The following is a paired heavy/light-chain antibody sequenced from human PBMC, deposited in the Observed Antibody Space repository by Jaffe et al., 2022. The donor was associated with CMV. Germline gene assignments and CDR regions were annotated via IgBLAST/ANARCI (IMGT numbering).Light chain of an antibody. J-gene: IGKJ1*01. Sequence: DIQMTQSPSSLSASVGDIVTLTCRASQSISNYLNWYQHKPGKAPKLLIFAASSLIDGVPSRFSASGSGTDFTLTISGLQPEDFATYYCQQSFSSSWTFGQGTTVDI. CDR2: AAS. CDR1: QSISNY. V-gene: IGKV1-39*01. CDR3: QQSFSSSWT.
Heavy chain of an antibody. D-gene: IGHD3-16*02. CDR1: GFIFRDYW. Sequence: EVQLVESGGGLVQPGGSLRLSCAASGFIFRDYWMTWIRQAPGKGLEWVANIKRDGSEKNYVDSVKGRFTISRDNAQSSVFLQMSSLRSEDTAVYYCARVYDYVWGTYRYSPDYLDSWGQGTLVTVSA. CDR2: IKRDGSEK. J-gene: IGHJ4*02. CDR3: ARVYDYVWGTYRYSPDYLDS. V-gene: IGHV3-7*01.